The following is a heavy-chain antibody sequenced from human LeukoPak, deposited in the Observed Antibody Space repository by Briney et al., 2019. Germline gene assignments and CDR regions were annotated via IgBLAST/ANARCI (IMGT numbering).Heavy chain of an antibody. D-gene: IGHD3-10*01. Sequence: GESLKISCKGSGYSFTNYWIGWVRQAPGKGLEWVSYISSSSSTIYYADSVKGRFTISRDNAKNSLYLQMNSLRAEDTAVYYCARERRFGELDYWGQGTLVTVSS. CDR1: GYSFTNYW. CDR2: ISSSSSTI. J-gene: IGHJ4*02. V-gene: IGHV3-48*01. CDR3: ARERRFGELDY.